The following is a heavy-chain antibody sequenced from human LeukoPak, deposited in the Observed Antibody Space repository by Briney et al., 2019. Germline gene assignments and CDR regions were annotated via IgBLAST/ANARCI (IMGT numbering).Heavy chain of an antibody. D-gene: IGHD6-6*01. Sequence: SETLSLTCTVSGGSIISYYWSWIRQPPGKGLEWIGYIYYSGSTNYNPSLKSRVTISVDTSKNQFSLKLSSVTAADTAVYYCARARIAARSYYFDYWGQGTLVTVSS. J-gene: IGHJ4*02. CDR2: IYYSGST. CDR1: GGSIISYY. V-gene: IGHV4-59*08. CDR3: ARARIAARSYYFDY.